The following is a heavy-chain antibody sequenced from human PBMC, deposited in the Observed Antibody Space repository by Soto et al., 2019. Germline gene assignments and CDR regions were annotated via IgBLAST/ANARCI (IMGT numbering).Heavy chain of an antibody. Sequence: ASVKVSCKTSGDTFNDYYIHWVRQAPGQGLEWMGWINPNGGFTNYAQKFQGWVTMTRDTSIRTVYMELSSLRSDDTAVYYCARESGGATATLDYYYFYMDAWGKGTTVTVSS. CDR1: GDTFNDYY. J-gene: IGHJ6*03. V-gene: IGHV1-2*04. CDR2: INPNGGFT. D-gene: IGHD5-12*01. CDR3: ARESGGATATLDYYYFYMDA.